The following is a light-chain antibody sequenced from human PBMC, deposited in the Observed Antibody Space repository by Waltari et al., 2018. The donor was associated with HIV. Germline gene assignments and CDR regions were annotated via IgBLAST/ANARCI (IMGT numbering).Light chain of an antibody. V-gene: IGKV1-9*01. CDR1: VAISNY. J-gene: IGKJ5*01. CDR3: QQSETYPIT. CDR2: GAS. Sequence: DIQLTQSPSFLSASVGDRVTITCRANVAISNYLVWYQQKPGTAPKLLIYGASTLQRGVPSRFSGSGSGTDFIRTISSLQPEDFATYYCQQSETYPITFGQGTRLDIK.